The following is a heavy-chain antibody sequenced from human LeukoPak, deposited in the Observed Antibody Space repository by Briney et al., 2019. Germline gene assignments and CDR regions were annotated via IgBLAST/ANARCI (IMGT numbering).Heavy chain of an antibody. CDR1: GFTFSSYS. V-gene: IGHV3-21*01. CDR2: ISSSSSYI. Sequence: GGSLRLSCAASGFTFSSYSMNWVRQAPGKGLEWVSSISSSSSYIYYADSVKGRFTISRDNAKNSLYLQMNSLRAEDTAVYYCARVWEGDDELGYCWGQGTLVTVSS. D-gene: IGHD1-26*01. J-gene: IGHJ4*02. CDR3: ARVWEGDDELGYC.